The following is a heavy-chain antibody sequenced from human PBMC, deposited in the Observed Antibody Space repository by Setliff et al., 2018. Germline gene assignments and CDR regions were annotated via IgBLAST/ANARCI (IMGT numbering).Heavy chain of an antibody. D-gene: IGHD3-16*01. CDR2: IKQDGSEK. V-gene: IGHV3-7*05. CDR3: ARGPTYSHDYPD. Sequence: GGSLRLSCAASGFTFSSTWMSWVRQAPGKGLEWVANIKQDGSEKNYVDSVKGRFTISRDNAKNSLSLQMNSLRAEDTAVYYCARGPTYSHDYPDWGQGTLVTVSS. CDR1: GFTFSSTW. J-gene: IGHJ4*02.